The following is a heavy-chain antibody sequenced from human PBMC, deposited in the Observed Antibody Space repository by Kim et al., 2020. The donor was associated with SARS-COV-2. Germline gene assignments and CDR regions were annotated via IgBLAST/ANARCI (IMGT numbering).Heavy chain of an antibody. D-gene: IGHD3-10*01. CDR1: GGTFSSYA. V-gene: IGHV1-69*13. J-gene: IGHJ4*02. CDR3: ARERDYPPYFDY. Sequence: SVKVSCKASGGTFSSYAISWVRQAPGQGLEWMGGIIPIFGTANYAQKFQGRVTITADESTSTAYMELSSLRSEDTAVYYCARERDYPPYFDYWGQGTLVTVSS. CDR2: IIPIFGTA.